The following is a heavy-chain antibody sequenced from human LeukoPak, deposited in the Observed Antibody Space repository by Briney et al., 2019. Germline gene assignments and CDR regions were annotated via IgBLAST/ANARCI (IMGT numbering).Heavy chain of an antibody. D-gene: IGHD4-23*01. CDR3: ARGLDYGGNTLVLSASDM. CDR1: GSTFTNYG. V-gene: IGHV1-18*01. Sequence: ASVKVSCKASGSTFTNYGISWVRQAPGQGLELMGWISVYNGNTKYAQNLQDRPTMTTDTSTSTAYMELRSLRSDDTAVYYCARGLDYGGNTLVLSASDMWGQGTMVTVSS. CDR2: ISVYNGNT. J-gene: IGHJ3*02.